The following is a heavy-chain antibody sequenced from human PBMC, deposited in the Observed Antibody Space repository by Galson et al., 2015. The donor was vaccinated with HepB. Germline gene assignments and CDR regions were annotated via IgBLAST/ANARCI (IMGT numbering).Heavy chain of an antibody. CDR2: IIPIFGTA. CDR1: GGAFSSYA. Sequence: SVKVSCKASGGAFSSYAISWVRQAPGQGLEWMGGIIPIFGTANYAQKFQGRVTITADESTSTAYMELSSLRSEDTAVYYCARDLFGGNCFDPWGQGTLVTVSS. CDR3: ARDLFGGNCFDP. J-gene: IGHJ5*02. V-gene: IGHV1-69*13. D-gene: IGHD4-23*01.